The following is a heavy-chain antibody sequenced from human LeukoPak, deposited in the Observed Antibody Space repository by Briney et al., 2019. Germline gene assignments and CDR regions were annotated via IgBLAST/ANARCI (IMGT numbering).Heavy chain of an antibody. CDR3: AKAPSRGYDTSGNYH. CDR1: GFTFSIFG. CDR2: VRYDGSNK. V-gene: IGHV3-30*02. J-gene: IGHJ5*02. D-gene: IGHD3-22*01. Sequence: HPGGSLRLSCAISGFTFSIFGMNWVRQAPGKGLEWVAFVRYDGSNKYYADSVKGRFTMSRDNSKNTLYLQMNSLRDEDTAVYYCAKAPSRGYDTSGNYHWGQGTLVTVSS.